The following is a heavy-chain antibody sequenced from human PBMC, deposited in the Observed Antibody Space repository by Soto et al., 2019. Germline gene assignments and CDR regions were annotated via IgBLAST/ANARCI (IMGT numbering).Heavy chain of an antibody. J-gene: IGHJ4*02. CDR1: GGSISGRC. CDR3: AKRHYDSSGYYIIDN. V-gene: IGHV4-59*01. CDR2: FCYTGST. Sequence: PSETLSLTCTVSGGSISGRCWSWVRQSPGKGLEWIGYFCYTGSTNYNPSLKSRVTISVDRSKTQCSLKLTSVTAADTAVYYCAKRHYDSSGYYIIDNWGPGTLVTVSS. D-gene: IGHD3-22*01.